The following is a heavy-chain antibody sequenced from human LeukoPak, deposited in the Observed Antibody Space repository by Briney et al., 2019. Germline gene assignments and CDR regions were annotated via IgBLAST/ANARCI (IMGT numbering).Heavy chain of an antibody. CDR3: ARSWKDYYDSSGDI. V-gene: IGHV4-34*01. Sequence: PSETLSLTCAVYGGSFSGYYWSWIRQPPGKGLEWIGEINHSGSTNYNPSLKSRVTISVDTSKNQFSPKLSSVTAADTAVYYCARSWKDYYDSSGDIWGQGTMVTVSS. CDR1: GGSFSGYY. CDR2: INHSGST. D-gene: IGHD3-22*01. J-gene: IGHJ3*02.